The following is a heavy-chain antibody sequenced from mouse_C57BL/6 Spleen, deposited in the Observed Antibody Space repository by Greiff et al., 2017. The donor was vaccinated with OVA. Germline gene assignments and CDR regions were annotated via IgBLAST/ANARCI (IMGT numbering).Heavy chain of an antibody. J-gene: IGHJ4*01. CDR2: ISYDGSN. V-gene: IGHV3-6*01. CDR1: GYSITSGYY. Sequence: EVQRVESGPGLVKPSQSLSLTCSVTGYSITSGYYWNWIRQFPGNKLEWMGYISYDGSNNYNPSLKNRIPITRDTSKNQFFLKLNTVTTEDTATYYCARDGYYDYAMDYWGQGTSVTVSS. CDR3: ARDGYYDYAMDY. D-gene: IGHD2-3*01.